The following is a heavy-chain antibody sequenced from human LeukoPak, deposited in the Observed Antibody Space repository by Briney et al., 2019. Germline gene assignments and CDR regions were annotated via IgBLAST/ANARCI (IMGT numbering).Heavy chain of an antibody. V-gene: IGHV3-30*02. D-gene: IGHD3-10*01. CDR1: GFTFSSFG. J-gene: IGHJ6*02. CDR3: AKDLSRITMVRGGGTYYYYGMDV. CDR2: IWYDASNK. Sequence: PGGSLRLSCAASGFTFSSFGMHWVRQAPGKGLEWVAVIWYDASNKYYADSVKGRFTISRDNSKNTLYLQMNSLRAEDTAVYYCAKDLSRITMVRGGGTYYYYGMDVWGQGTTVTVSS.